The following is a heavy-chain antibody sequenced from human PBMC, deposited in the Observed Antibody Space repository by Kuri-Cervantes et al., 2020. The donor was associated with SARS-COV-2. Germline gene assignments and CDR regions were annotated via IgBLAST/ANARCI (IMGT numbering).Heavy chain of an antibody. CDR3: ARFNCGGDCYSGRKLYYGMDV. Sequence: GESLRLACAASGFTFGDYYMSWIRQAPGKGMEWVSHISSSGSTIYYADSVKGRFIICRDNARNSLYLQMNSLRAEDTAVYYCARFNCGGDCYSGRKLYYGMDVWGRGTTVTVSS. V-gene: IGHV3-11*04. CDR2: ISSSGSTI. D-gene: IGHD2-21*01. J-gene: IGHJ6*02. CDR1: GFTFGDYY.